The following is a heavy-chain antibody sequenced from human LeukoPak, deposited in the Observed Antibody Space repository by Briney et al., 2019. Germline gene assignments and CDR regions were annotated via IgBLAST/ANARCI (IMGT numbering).Heavy chain of an antibody. J-gene: IGHJ4*02. CDR2: IYYSGST. CDR3: ARVRDSSGYPFDY. V-gene: IGHV4-59*01. CDR1: GGSISSYY. D-gene: IGHD3-22*01. Sequence: SETLSVTCTVSGGSISSYYWSWIRQPPGKGLEWIGYIYYSGSTNYNPSLKSRVTISVDTSKNQFSLKLSSVTAADTAVYYCARVRDSSGYPFDYWGQGTLVTVSS.